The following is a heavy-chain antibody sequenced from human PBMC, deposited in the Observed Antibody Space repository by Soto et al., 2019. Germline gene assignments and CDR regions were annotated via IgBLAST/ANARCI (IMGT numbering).Heavy chain of an antibody. CDR3: ARDRYQQGSPYNAFDI. CDR2: ISAYNGNT. D-gene: IGHD1-26*01. CDR1: GYTFTSYG. V-gene: IGHV1-18*01. Sequence: ASVKVSCKASGYTFTSYGISWVRQAPGQGLEWMGWISAYNGNTNYAQKLQGRVTMTTDTSTSTAYMELRSLRSDDTAVYYCARDRYQQGSPYNAFDIWGQGTMVTVSS. J-gene: IGHJ3*02.